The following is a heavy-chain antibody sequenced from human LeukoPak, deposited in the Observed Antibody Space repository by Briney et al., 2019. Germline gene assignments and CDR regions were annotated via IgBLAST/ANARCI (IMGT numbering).Heavy chain of an antibody. V-gene: IGHV3-66*01. J-gene: IGHJ4*02. CDR2: IYSGGST. D-gene: IGHD5-18*01. CDR1: GFTFTNYY. Sequence: GGSLRLSCAASGFTFTNYYMSWVRQAPGKGLEWVSVIYSGGSTYYADSVKGRFTISRDNSKNTLYLQMNSLRAEDTAVYYCARVPSGYSYGWVDYWGQGTLVTVSS. CDR3: ARVPSGYSYGWVDY.